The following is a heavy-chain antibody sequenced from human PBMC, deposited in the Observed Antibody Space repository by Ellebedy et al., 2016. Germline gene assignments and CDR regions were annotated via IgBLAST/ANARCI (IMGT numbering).Heavy chain of an antibody. CDR3: ARGLAIYSNYYYYYMDV. CDR2: INHSGST. J-gene: IGHJ6*03. D-gene: IGHD4-11*01. CDR1: GGSFSGYY. Sequence: SETLSLXXAVYGGSFSGYYWSWIRQPPGKGLEWIGEINHSGSTNYNPSLKSRVTISVDTSKNQFSLKLSSVTAADTAVYYCARGLAIYSNYYYYYMDVWGKGTTVTVSS. V-gene: IGHV4-34*01.